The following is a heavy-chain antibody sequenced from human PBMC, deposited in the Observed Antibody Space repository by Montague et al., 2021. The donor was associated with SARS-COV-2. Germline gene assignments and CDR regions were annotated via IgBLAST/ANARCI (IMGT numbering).Heavy chain of an antibody. J-gene: IGHJ5*01. V-gene: IGHV4-59*01. D-gene: IGHD3-10*01. Sequence: SETLSLTCTVSGGSLSSDYWSWILQPPGKGLEWIGYIYYSGSTNYNPSLQSRVTLSVDTSKNQFSLKVYSVTAADPAVYYCARGRQYNWFDSWGQGTLVTVSS. CDR1: GGSLSSDY. CDR3: ARGRQYNWFDS. CDR2: IYYSGST.